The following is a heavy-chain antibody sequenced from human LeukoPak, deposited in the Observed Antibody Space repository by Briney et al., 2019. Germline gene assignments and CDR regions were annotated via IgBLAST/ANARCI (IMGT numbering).Heavy chain of an antibody. CDR3: ASFSARGIAAAGHFDY. CDR1: GGTFSSYG. J-gene: IGHJ4*02. Sequence: ASAKVSCKASGGTFSSYGINWVRQAPGQGLEWMGGIIPIFDTANYAQKFQGRVTITADESTSTGYMKLSSLRSEDTAMYYCASFSARGIAAAGHFDYWAREPWSPSPQ. CDR2: IIPIFDTA. V-gene: IGHV1-69*13. D-gene: IGHD6-13*01.